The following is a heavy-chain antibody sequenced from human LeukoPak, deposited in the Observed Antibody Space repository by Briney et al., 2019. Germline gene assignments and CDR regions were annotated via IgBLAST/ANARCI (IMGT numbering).Heavy chain of an antibody. CDR1: TGSLNSSRYY. Sequence: SETVSLTGTVSTGSLNSSRYYWGGTRQPPGKGVEWIGRIYYSQSTYYHPSLKSRVTVSEHRSKNHYPLKLSSVTAADTSVYYYARLIALGYNWFDPWGQPSHVT. J-gene: IGHJ5*02. V-gene: IGHV4-39*01. D-gene: IGHD3-16*02. CDR2: IYYSQST. CDR3: ARLIALGYNWFDP.